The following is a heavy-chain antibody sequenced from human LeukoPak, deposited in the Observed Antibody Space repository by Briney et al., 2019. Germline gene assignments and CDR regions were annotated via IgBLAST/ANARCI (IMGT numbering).Heavy chain of an antibody. CDR3: ARDPQNYDILTGYNTPYDFDY. CDR2: IWIDGSNK. Sequence: GRSLRLSCAASGFTFSNYGMHWVRQAPGKGLEWVAVIWIDGSNKYYADSVKGRFTISRDNSKNTLYLQMNSLRADDTAVYYCARDPQNYDILTGYNTPYDFDYWGQGTLVTVSS. CDR1: GFTFSNYG. D-gene: IGHD3-9*01. V-gene: IGHV3-33*01. J-gene: IGHJ4*02.